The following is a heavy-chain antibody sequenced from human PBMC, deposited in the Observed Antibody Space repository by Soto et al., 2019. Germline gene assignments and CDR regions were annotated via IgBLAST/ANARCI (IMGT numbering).Heavy chain of an antibody. J-gene: IGHJ4*02. D-gene: IGHD3-10*02. CDR3: AAEAAIVRSPFDY. V-gene: IGHV1-58*01. CDR1: GFTFTSSA. Sequence: QMQLVQSGPEVKKPGTSVKVSCKASGFTFTSSAVQWVRQARGQRLEWIGWIVVGSGNTNYAQKFQERVTITRDMSTSTAYMELSSLRSEDTAVYYCAAEAAIVRSPFDYWGQGTLVTVSS. CDR2: IVVGSGNT.